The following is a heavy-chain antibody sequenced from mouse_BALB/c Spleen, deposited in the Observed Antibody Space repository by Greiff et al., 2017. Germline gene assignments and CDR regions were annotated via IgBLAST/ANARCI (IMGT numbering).Heavy chain of an antibody. D-gene: IGHD2-4*01. CDR3: ARDDYDGYAMDY. Sequence: EVQLVESGPGLVKPSQSLSLTCTVTGYSITSDYAWNWIRQFPGNKLEWMGYISYSGSTSYNPSLKSRISITRDTSKNQFFLQLNSVTTEDTATYYCARDDYDGYAMDYWGQGTSVTVSS. V-gene: IGHV3-2*02. CDR1: GYSITSDYA. CDR2: ISYSGST. J-gene: IGHJ4*01.